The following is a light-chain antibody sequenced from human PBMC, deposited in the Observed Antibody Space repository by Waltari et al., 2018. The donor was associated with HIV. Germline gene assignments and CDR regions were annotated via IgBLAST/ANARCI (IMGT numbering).Light chain of an antibody. CDR2: VEPSGVL. CDR3: ETWDSTVRV. Sequence: QPVLTQPSSASASLGSSVNLTCTLSAGFQPNILTWHQKRPDRAPQFLMKVEPSGVLNSVSGVSHRFSASASGGDRTLTIANLQSEDEADYFCETWDSTVRVFGDGTRVTVL. CDR1: AGFQPNI. V-gene: IGLV4-60*03. J-gene: IGLJ2*01.